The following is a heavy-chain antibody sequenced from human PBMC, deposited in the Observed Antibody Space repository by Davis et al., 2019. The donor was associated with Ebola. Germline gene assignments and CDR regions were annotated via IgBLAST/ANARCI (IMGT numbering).Heavy chain of an antibody. J-gene: IGHJ6*02. Sequence: MPSETLSLTCAVYGGSFSGYYWSWIRQPPGKGLEWIGEINHSGSTNYNPSLKSRVTISVDTSKNQFSLKLSSVTAAGTAVYYCARSDTVVYYYGMDVWGQGTTVTVSS. CDR1: GGSFSGYY. V-gene: IGHV4-34*01. CDR3: ARSDTVVYYYGMDV. D-gene: IGHD4-11*01. CDR2: INHSGST.